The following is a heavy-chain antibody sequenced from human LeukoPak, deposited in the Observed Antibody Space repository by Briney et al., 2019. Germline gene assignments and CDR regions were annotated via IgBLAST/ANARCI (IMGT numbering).Heavy chain of an antibody. CDR1: GFTVSSNY. D-gene: IGHD1-26*01. CDR2: IYSGGST. J-gene: IGHJ3*02. V-gene: IGHV3-53*01. Sequence: PGGSLRLSCAASGFTVSSNYMSWVRQAPGKGLEWVSVIYSGGSTYYADSVKGRFTISRDNSKNTLYLQMNSLRAEDTAVYYCARVTYSGSYDAFDIWGQGTMVTVSS. CDR3: ARVTYSGSYDAFDI.